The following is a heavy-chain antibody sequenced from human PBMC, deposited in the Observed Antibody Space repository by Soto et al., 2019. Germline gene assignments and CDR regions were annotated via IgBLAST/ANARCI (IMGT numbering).Heavy chain of an antibody. CDR2: IIPIFGTA. V-gene: IGHV1-69*12. CDR1: GGTFSSYA. J-gene: IGHJ5*02. D-gene: IGHD3-9*01. CDR3: ARSDIYDILTRNWFDP. Sequence: QVQLVQSGAEVKKPGSSVKVSCKASGGTFSSYAISWVRQAPGQGLEWMGGIIPIFGTANYAQKFQGRVTITADESTSTASMELGSLRSEDTAVYYCARSDIYDILTRNWFDPWGQGTLVTVSS.